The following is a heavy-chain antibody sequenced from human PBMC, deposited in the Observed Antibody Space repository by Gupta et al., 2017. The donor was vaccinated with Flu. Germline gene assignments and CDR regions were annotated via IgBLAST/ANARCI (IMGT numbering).Heavy chain of an antibody. CDR2: IDWDDDQ. CDR1: GFSLTTTGMC. J-gene: IGHJ6*03. D-gene: IGHD2-15*01. CDR3: ARVLIGGGYYYHMDV. Sequence: QVTLRESGPALVKPTQTLTLTCSAPGFSLTTTGMCVTWIRQPQGQALEWLALIDWDDDQYYNTSLRTRLAISKDTSINQVVLTLANLDPVDTATYYCARVLIGGGYYYHMDVWGKGTTVTVSS. V-gene: IGHV2-70*01.